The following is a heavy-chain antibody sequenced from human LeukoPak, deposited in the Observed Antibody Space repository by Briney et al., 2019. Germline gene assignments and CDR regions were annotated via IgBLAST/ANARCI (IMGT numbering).Heavy chain of an antibody. CDR1: GFTFSIYG. J-gene: IGHJ4*02. CDR2: ISDSGGNT. CDR3: ATLGGVIVITEYYFDY. V-gene: IGHV3-23*01. Sequence: GGTLRLSCATSGFTFSIYGMSWVRQAPGKGLEWVSAISDSGGNTYYADSVKGRFTISRDNSKNTLYLQMNSLRAEDTAVYYCATLGGVIVITEYYFDYWGQGTLVTVSS. D-gene: IGHD3-16*02.